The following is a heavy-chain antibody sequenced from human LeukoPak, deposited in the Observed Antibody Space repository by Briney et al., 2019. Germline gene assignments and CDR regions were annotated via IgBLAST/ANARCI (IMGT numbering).Heavy chain of an antibody. CDR3: ARDPRGYCSGGSCHKPYYFDY. Sequence: GGSLRLSCAASGFTFSNAWMSWVRQAPGKGLEWVGRIKSKTDGGTTDYAAPVKGRFTISRDDSENTLYLQMNSLKTEDTAVYYCARDPRGYCSGGSCHKPYYFDYWGQGTLVTVSS. CDR2: IKSKTDGGTT. CDR1: GFTFSNAW. V-gene: IGHV3-15*01. D-gene: IGHD2-15*01. J-gene: IGHJ4*02.